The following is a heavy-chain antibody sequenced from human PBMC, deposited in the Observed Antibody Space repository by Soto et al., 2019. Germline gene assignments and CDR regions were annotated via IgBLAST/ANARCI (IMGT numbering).Heavy chain of an antibody. CDR1: GYPFTSYY. Sequence: ASLKVSCNASGYPFTSYYITWVRQAPGQGLEWMGWISTDNGNTNYAQKFQGRVTMTTDTSTSTGYMELRSLRSDDTAVYYCARRGVLPDYWGQGTLVTVSS. D-gene: IGHD3-10*01. V-gene: IGHV1-18*01. CDR3: ARRGVLPDY. CDR2: ISTDNGNT. J-gene: IGHJ4*02.